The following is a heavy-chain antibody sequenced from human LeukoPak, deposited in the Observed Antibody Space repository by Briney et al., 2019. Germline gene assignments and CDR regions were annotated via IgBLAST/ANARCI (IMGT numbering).Heavy chain of an antibody. CDR2: IIPIFGTA. V-gene: IGHV1-69*13. CDR1: GGTFSSYA. CDR3: AILFQEGIAGGDY. J-gene: IGHJ4*02. D-gene: IGHD1-14*01. Sequence: ASVKVSCKASGGTFSSYAISWVRQAPGQGLEWMGGIIPIFGTANYAQKFQGRVTITADESTSTAYVELSSLRSEDTAVYYCAILFQEGIAGGDYWGQGTLVTVSS.